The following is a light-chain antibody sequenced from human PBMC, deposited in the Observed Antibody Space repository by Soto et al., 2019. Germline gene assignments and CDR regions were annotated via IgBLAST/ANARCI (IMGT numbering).Light chain of an antibody. CDR3: AAWDDSLNGPGVV. CDR2: SNN. Sequence: QSVLTQPPSASGTPGQRGTISCSGSSSNIGSNTVNWYQQLPGTAPKLLIYSNNQRPSGVPDRFSGSKSGTSASLAISGLQSEDEADYYCAAWDDSLNGPGVVFGGGTKLTVL. J-gene: IGLJ2*01. CDR1: SSNIGSNT. V-gene: IGLV1-44*01.